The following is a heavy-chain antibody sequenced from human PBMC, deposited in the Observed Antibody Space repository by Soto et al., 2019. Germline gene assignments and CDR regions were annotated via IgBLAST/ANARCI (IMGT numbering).Heavy chain of an antibody. Sequence: GESVNISCKGSGGSVTSYWISWVRQMTGKGLEWMGRIDPSDSYTNYSPSFQGHVTISADKSISTAYLQWSSLKASDTAMYYCARHWQQLPSGGAYYYCGMDVWGQGTTVTVSS. CDR3: ARHWQQLPSGGAYYYCGMDV. J-gene: IGHJ6*02. V-gene: IGHV5-10-1*01. D-gene: IGHD6-13*01. CDR1: GGSVTSYW. CDR2: IDPSDSYT.